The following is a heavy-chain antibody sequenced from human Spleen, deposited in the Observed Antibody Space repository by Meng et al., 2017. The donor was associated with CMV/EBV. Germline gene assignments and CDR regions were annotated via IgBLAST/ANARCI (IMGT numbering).Heavy chain of an antibody. CDR1: GESFSSYT. CDR3: AREIFSERNY. Sequence: SVKVSCKASGESFSSYTITWVRQAPGQGLEWMGRIIPILGIANYAQKFQGRVTITADKSTSTAYMELSSLRSEDTAVYYCAREIFSERNYWGQGTLVTVSS. CDR2: IIPILGIA. V-gene: IGHV1-69*04. J-gene: IGHJ4*02. D-gene: IGHD3-3*01.